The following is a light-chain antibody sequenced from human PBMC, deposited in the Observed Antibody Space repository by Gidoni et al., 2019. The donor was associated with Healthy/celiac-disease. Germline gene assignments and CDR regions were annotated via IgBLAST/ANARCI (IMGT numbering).Light chain of an antibody. CDR2: QDS. Sequence: SYELTQSPSVSVSPGQAASFICSGDKLGDKYACWYQQKPGQSPVLVIYQDSKRPSGIPERFSGSNSGNTATLTISGTQAMDEADYYCQAWDSSTAYVVFGGGTKLTVL. J-gene: IGLJ2*01. V-gene: IGLV3-1*01. CDR3: QAWDSSTAYVV. CDR1: KLGDKY.